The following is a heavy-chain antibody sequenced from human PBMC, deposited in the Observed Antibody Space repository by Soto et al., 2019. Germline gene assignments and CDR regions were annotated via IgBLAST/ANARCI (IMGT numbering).Heavy chain of an antibody. CDR3: AKSVAGTGYYYGMDV. V-gene: IGHV3-23*01. J-gene: IGHJ6*02. CDR1: GFTFSNYG. D-gene: IGHD6-19*01. CDR2: MSRDGGVT. Sequence: PGGSLRLSCAASGFTFSNYGMTWVRQAPGKGLEWVSGMSRDGGVTDYTDSVKGRFTISRDISKNTLYLQMNSLRAEDTAVYYCAKSVAGTGYYYGMDVWGQGTTVTVSS.